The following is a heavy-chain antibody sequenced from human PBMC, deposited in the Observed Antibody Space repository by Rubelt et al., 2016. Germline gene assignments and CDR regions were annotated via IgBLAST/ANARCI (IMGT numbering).Heavy chain of an antibody. CDR1: GFTFSNYW. D-gene: IGHD3-10*01. CDR2: IKQDGSEK. Sequence: QVVENGGGLVQPGGSLRLSCAASGFTFSNYWMSWVRQAPGKGLEWVANIKQDGSEKNYVDSVKGRFTISRDNAKNSLYLQMNSLRVEDTAVYYCAAGIDPDHWGQGTLVTVSS. J-gene: IGHJ4*02. V-gene: IGHV3-7*01. CDR3: AAGIDPDH.